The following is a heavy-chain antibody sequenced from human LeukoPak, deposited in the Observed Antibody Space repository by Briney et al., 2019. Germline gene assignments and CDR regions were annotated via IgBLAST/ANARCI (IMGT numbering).Heavy chain of an antibody. CDR2: IYYSGST. V-gene: IGHV4-39*01. J-gene: IGHJ4*02. CDR3: ASYSGSYSPIDY. CDR1: GGSISSSSYY. Sequence: SETLSLTCTVSGGSISSSSYYWGWIRQPPGKGLEWIGSIYYSGSTYYNPPLKSRVTISVDTSKNQFSLKLSSVTAADTAVYYCASYSGSYSPIDYWGQGTLVTVSS. D-gene: IGHD1-26*01.